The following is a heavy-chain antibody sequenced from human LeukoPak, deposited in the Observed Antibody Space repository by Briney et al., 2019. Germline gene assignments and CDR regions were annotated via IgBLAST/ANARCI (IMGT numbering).Heavy chain of an antibody. V-gene: IGHV1-46*01. CDR2: INPSGSYT. CDR1: GFTFTSYY. D-gene: IGHD6-19*01. CDR3: AREGSSGWLNFDY. J-gene: IGHJ4*02. Sequence: ASVKVSCKASGFTFTSYYMHWVRQAPGQGLEWMGIINPSGSYTSYAQKFQGRVTMTRDTSTSTVYMELSSLRSEDTAVYYCAREGSSGWLNFDYWGQGTLVTVSS.